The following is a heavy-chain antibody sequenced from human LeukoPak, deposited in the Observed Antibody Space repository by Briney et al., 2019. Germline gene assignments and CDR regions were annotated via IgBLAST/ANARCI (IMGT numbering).Heavy chain of an antibody. J-gene: IGHJ4*02. CDR1: GYIFTGYY. CDR2: INPNSGGT. V-gene: IGHV1-2*02. Sequence: ASVKVSCKASGYIFTGYYMHWVRQAPGHGLEWMGWINPNSGGTNYAQKFQGRVTMTRDTSISTAYMDLSRLRSDDTAVYYCARVPVGDYDMNYWGQGTLVTVSS. CDR3: ARVPVGDYDMNY. D-gene: IGHD4-17*01.